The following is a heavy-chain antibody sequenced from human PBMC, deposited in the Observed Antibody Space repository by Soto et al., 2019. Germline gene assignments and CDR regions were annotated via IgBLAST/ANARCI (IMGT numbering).Heavy chain of an antibody. V-gene: IGHV4-4*07. CDR3: ASDSTGWFDP. CDR2: FYTSGNT. CDR1: GGSVSSYD. J-gene: IGHJ5*02. Sequence: XATLSLTCTVSGGSVSSYDWSWIRQPAGKGLEWVGRFYTSGNTNYNPSLKRRVTMSLDTSKNQFSLKLSSVTAAGTAVYFCASDSTGWFDPWGQGTLVTVSS. D-gene: IGHD7-27*01.